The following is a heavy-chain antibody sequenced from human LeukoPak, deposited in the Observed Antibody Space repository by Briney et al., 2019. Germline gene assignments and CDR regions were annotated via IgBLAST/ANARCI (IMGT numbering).Heavy chain of an antibody. J-gene: IGHJ6*02. CDR1: GYTFTSYG. Sequence: ASVKVSCKASGYTFTSYGISWVRQAPGQGLEWMGWISAYNGNTNYAQKLQGRVTMTTDTSTSTAYMELRSLRSDDTAVYYCARDSPLGYCSSTSCYRGYYYYGMDVWGQGTTVTVSS. CDR2: ISAYNGNT. D-gene: IGHD2-2*02. CDR3: ARDSPLGYCSSTSCYRGYYYYGMDV. V-gene: IGHV1-18*01.